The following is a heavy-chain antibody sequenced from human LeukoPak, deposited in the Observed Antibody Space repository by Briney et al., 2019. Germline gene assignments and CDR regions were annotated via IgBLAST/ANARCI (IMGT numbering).Heavy chain of an antibody. D-gene: IGHD3-16*02. J-gene: IGHJ4*02. CDR1: GYTFTSYG. Sequence: ASVKVSCKASGYTFTSYGISWVRQAPGQGLEWMGWISAYNGNTNYAQKLQGRVTMTTDTSTSTAYMELRSLRSDDTAVYYCARVSTLSDYVWGSYRSDFDYWGQGTLVTVSS. V-gene: IGHV1-18*01. CDR3: ARVSTLSDYVWGSYRSDFDY. CDR2: ISAYNGNT.